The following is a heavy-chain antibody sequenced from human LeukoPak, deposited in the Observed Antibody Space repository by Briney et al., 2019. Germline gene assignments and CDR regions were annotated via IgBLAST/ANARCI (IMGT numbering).Heavy chain of an antibody. CDR3: ARDLGGAFDI. D-gene: IGHD1-26*01. J-gene: IGHJ3*02. CDR2: ISSSSSYI. CDR1: GFTFSSYS. Sequence: GGSLRLSCAASGFTFSSYSMNWVRQAPGKGLGWVSSISSSSSYIYYADSVKGRFTISRDNAKNSLYLQMNSLRAEDTAVYYCARDLGGAFDIWGQGTMVTVSS. V-gene: IGHV3-21*01.